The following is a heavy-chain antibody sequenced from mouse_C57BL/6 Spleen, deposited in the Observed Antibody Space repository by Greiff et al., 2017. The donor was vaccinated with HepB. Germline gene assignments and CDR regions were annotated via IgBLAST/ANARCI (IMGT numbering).Heavy chain of an antibody. CDR1: GFNIKDDY. CDR2: IDPENGDT. Sequence: EVQLQQSGAELVRPGASVKLSCTASGFNIKDDYMHWVKQRPEQGLEWIGWIDPENGDTEYASKFQGKATITADTSSNTAYLQLSSLTSEDTAVYYCTTPYYDYDGAWFADWGQGTLVTVSA. J-gene: IGHJ3*01. D-gene: IGHD2-4*01. CDR3: TTPYYDYDGAWFAD. V-gene: IGHV14-4*01.